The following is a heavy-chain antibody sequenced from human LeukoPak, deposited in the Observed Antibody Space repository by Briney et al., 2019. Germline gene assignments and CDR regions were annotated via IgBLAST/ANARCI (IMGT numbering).Heavy chain of an antibody. V-gene: IGHV3-11*06. Sequence: GGSLRLSCTAYGFTFSDYFRNWIRQTPGKGLEWISYISSSSSYIYYADSVKGRFTISRDNAKNSLYLQMNSLRAEDTAVYYCARPSITGSYYFDYWGQGTLVTVSS. CDR2: ISSSSSYI. CDR1: GFTFSDYF. D-gene: IGHD1-20*01. CDR3: ARPSITGSYYFDY. J-gene: IGHJ4*02.